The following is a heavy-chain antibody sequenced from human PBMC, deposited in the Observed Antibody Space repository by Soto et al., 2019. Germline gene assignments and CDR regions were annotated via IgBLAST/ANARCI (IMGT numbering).Heavy chain of an antibody. V-gene: IGHV1-18*01. J-gene: IGHJ6*02. D-gene: IGHD3-3*01. Sequence: ASVKVSCKASGYTFTSYGISWVRQAPGQGLEWMGWISAYNGNTNYAQKLQGRVTMTTDTSTSPAYMELRSLRSDDTAVYYCARLRDRDFWSGYQNYYYYYGMDVWGQGTTVTVS. CDR3: ARLRDRDFWSGYQNYYYYYGMDV. CDR1: GYTFTSYG. CDR2: ISAYNGNT.